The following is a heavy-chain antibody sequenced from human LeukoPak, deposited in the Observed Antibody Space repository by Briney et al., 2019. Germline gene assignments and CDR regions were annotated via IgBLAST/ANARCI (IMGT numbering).Heavy chain of an antibody. J-gene: IGHJ4*02. D-gene: IGHD6-19*01. CDR1: GFTFSSNV. Sequence: VQPGGSLRLSCAASGFTFSSNVMIWVRQAPGKGLEWVSSIPASGGSTYYADSVKGRFTISRDNSKNSLYLQMNSLRAEDTAVYYCAKESSGGWYFDYWGQGTLVTVSS. CDR3: AKESSGGWYFDY. CDR2: IPASGGST. V-gene: IGHV3-23*01.